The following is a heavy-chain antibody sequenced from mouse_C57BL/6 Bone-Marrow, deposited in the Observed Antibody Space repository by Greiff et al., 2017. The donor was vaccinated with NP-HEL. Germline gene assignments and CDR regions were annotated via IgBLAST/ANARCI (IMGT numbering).Heavy chain of an antibody. CDR2: INPNNGGT. Sequence: EVKLQESGPELVKPGASVKIPCKASGYTFTDYNMDWVKQSHGKSLEWIGDINPNNGGTIYNQKFKGKATLTVDKSSSTAYMELRSLTSEDTAVYYCARSTMITPYYFDYWGQGTTLTVSS. CDR3: ARSTMITPYYFDY. CDR1: GYTFTDYN. V-gene: IGHV1-18*01. D-gene: IGHD2-4*01. J-gene: IGHJ2*01.